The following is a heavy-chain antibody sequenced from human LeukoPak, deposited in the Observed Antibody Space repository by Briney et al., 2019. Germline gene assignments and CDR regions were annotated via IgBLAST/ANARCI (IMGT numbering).Heavy chain of an antibody. CDR1: GGSLYDHY. CDR2: INHSGST. D-gene: IGHD3-10*01. Sequence: PSETLSLTCAVYGGSLYDHYWSWVRPTPGKGLEWVGEINHSGSTNYNPSLKCRVTISVDTSNKQFFLRLTSVTAADTAVYYCARRVTMVYYFDNWGQGTLDTVSS. CDR3: ARRVTMVYYFDN. V-gene: IGHV4-34*01. J-gene: IGHJ4*02.